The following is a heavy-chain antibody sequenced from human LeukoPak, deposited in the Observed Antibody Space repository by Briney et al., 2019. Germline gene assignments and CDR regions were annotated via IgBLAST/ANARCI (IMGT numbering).Heavy chain of an antibody. V-gene: IGHV1-69*05. D-gene: IGHD3-22*01. CDR3: ASQDASIYSESSTSPTYSD. Sequence: SVKVSCKASGGTFSSYAFNWVRQAPGQGLEWMGRIIPIFDSAHYAQRFQGRITITTDESSTTAYMTLSSLTSDDTAVYYCASQDASIYSESSTSPTYSDWGQGTLVTVSS. CDR2: IIPIFDSA. J-gene: IGHJ4*02. CDR1: GGTFSSYA.